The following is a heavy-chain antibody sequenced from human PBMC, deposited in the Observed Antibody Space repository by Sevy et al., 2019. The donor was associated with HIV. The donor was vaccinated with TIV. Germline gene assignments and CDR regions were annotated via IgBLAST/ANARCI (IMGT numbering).Heavy chain of an antibody. J-gene: IGHJ3*02. CDR2: IIPIFGTA. CDR3: ARDLRYFDWLDRKDAFDI. V-gene: IGHV1-69*13. D-gene: IGHD3-9*01. CDR1: GGTFSSYA. Sequence: ASVKVSCKASGGTFSSYAISWVRQAPGQGLEWMGRIIPIFGTANYSQKFQGRVTITADESTSTAYMELSSLRSEDTAVYYCARDLRYFDWLDRKDAFDIWGQGTMVTVSS.